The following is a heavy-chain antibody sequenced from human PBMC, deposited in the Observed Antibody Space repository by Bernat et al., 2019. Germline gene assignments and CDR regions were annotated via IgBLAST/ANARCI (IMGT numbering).Heavy chain of an antibody. CDR2: ISGDGGSK. V-gene: IGHV3-43*02. Sequence: EVQLVESGGGVVQPGGSLRLSCAASGFTFDDYAMHWVRQAPGKGLEWVSLISGDGGSKYYADSVKSRFTISRDNSKNSLYLQMNSLRTEDTALDYCAKDIGGMPCSSGLGGDYWGQGTLVTVSS. CDR1: GFTFDDYA. CDR3: AKDIGGMPCSSGLGGDY. D-gene: IGHD6-6*01. J-gene: IGHJ4*02.